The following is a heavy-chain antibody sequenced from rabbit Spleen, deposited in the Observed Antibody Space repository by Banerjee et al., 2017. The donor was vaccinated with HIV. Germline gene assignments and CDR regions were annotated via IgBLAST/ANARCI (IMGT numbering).Heavy chain of an antibody. D-gene: IGHD8-1*01. J-gene: IGHJ6*01. CDR3: ARDTGSSFSSYGMDL. Sequence: QEQLKESGGGLVQPGGSLTLTCTASGFSFSYSYWICWVRQAPGKGLEWIACIDGSSSATTYYASWARGRFTTSKTSSTTVTLQMTRLTAADTATYFCARDTGSSFSSYGMDLWGQGTLVTVS. CDR1: GFSFSYSYW. CDR2: IDGSSSATT. V-gene: IGHV1S45*01.